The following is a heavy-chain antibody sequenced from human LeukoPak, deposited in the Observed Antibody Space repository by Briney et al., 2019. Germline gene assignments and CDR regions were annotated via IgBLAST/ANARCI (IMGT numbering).Heavy chain of an antibody. Sequence: SETLSLTCTVSGVSISTFYWSWIRQPPGKGLEWIGYLYYSGNTNFNPSLKSRVTISVDTSRSQFSLKLSSVTAADTAVYYCARHGGRATTSLFHFFDIWGQGTMVTLSS. V-gene: IGHV4-59*08. D-gene: IGHD2-2*01. J-gene: IGHJ3*02. CDR1: GVSISTFY. CDR2: LYYSGNT. CDR3: ARHGGRATTSLFHFFDI.